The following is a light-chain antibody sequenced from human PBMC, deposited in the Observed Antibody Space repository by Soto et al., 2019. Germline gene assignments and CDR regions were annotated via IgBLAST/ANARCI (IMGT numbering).Light chain of an antibody. J-gene: IGLJ2*01. CDR1: SGSVSTSYY. V-gene: IGLV8-61*01. Sequence: QTVVTQEPSLSVSPGGTVTLTCGLSSGSVSTSYYPSWYQQTPGQAPRTLIYSTNTRSSGVPDRFSGSILGNKAALTITGAQADDESDYYCVLYLGSGISVFGGGTKLTVL. CDR3: VLYLGSGISV. CDR2: STN.